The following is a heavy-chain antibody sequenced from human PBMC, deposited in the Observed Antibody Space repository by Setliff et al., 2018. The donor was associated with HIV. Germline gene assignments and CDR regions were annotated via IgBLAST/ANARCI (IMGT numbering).Heavy chain of an antibody. CDR1: GVSVNNDDDY. D-gene: IGHD1-26*01. Sequence: PSETLSLTCAVSGVSVNNDDDYWGWIRQPPGKGLEWIAIIHQSGTAHKRPSLKSRVTISIDTSENLFSLKLSGVTAADTAIYYCARQVGEGKWYLDSWGHGTLATVSS. J-gene: IGHJ4*01. V-gene: IGHV4-39*01. CDR3: ARQVGEGKWYLDS. CDR2: IHQSGTA.